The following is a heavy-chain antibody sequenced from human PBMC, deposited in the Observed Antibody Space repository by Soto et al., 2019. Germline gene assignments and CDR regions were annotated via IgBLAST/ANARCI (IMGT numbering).Heavy chain of an antibody. CDR2: FDPEDGEE. D-gene: IGHD3-9*01. CDR3: AHDIPLRL. J-gene: IGHJ4*02. Sequence: SVKVACKFSVYTVTELSMQWVRQAPGKGLEWMGGFDPEDGEEMYAQKFQGRVTMTEDTSTDTAYMELSGLKSDDTGVYYCAHDIPLRLWGQGTLVTV. CDR1: VYTVTELS. V-gene: IGHV1-24*01.